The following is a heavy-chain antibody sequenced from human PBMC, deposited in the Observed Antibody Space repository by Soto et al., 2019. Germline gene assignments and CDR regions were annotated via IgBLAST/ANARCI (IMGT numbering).Heavy chain of an antibody. Sequence: QVQLVQSGAEVKKPGASVKVSCKASGYTFTSYDINWVRQATGQGLEWMGWMNPNSGNTGYAQKFQGRVTMPRNTSISTAYMELSTLRSEDTAVYYCAREHRSSWRFEYWGQGTLVTVSS. V-gene: IGHV1-8*01. CDR2: MNPNSGNT. CDR3: AREHRSSWRFEY. J-gene: IGHJ4*02. CDR1: GYTFTSYD. D-gene: IGHD6-13*01.